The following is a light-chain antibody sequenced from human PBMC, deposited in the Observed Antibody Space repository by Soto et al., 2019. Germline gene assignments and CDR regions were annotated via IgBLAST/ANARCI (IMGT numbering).Light chain of an antibody. V-gene: IGLV2-14*01. J-gene: IGLJ1*01. CDR2: EVS. CDR1: SSDVGGYNY. CDR3: SSYTSSSTPV. Sequence: QSALTQPASVSGSRGQSITISCTGTSSDVGGYNYVSWYQQHPGKAPKLMIYEVSNRPSGVSNRFSVSKSGNTGSLTISGLQAEDEADYYCSSYTSSSTPVFGTGTKLTVL.